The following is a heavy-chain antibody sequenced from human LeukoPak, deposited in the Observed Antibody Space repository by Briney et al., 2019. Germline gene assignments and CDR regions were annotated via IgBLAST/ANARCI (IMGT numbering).Heavy chain of an antibody. D-gene: IGHD5-12*01. V-gene: IGHV3-74*01. CDR2: INSDGSST. CDR1: GFTLSSYW. J-gene: IGHJ4*02. Sequence: TGGSLRLSCAASGFTLSSYWMHWVRQAPGKGLVWVSRINSDGSSTSYADSVKGRFTISRDNAKNTLYLQMNSLRAEDTAVYYCAVPNHQYGGYVNYFDYWGQGTLVTVSS. CDR3: AVPNHQYGGYVNYFDY.